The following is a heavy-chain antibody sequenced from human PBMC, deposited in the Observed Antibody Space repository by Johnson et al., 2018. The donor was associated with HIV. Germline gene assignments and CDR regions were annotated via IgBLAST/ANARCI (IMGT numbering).Heavy chain of an antibody. Sequence: VQLVESGGGVVQPGRSLRLSCAASGFTVSSNYMSWVRQAPGKGLEWVSVIYSGGSTYYADSVKGRFTISRDNSKNTLYLQMNSLRAEDTAVYYCARDRTSRQGGAFDIWGQGTMVTVSS. V-gene: IGHV3-66*01. J-gene: IGHJ3*02. CDR1: GFTVSSNY. CDR2: IYSGGST. CDR3: ARDRTSRQGGAFDI.